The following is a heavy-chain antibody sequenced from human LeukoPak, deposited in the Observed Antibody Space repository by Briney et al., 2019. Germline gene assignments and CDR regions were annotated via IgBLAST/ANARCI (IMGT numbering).Heavy chain of an antibody. D-gene: IGHD2-2*03. CDR2: INHSGST. CDR1: GFTFSSYW. V-gene: IGHV4-34*01. Sequence: PGGSLRLSCAASGFTFSSYWMSWIRQPPGKGLEWIGEINHSGSTNYNPSLKSRVTISVDTSKNQFSLKLSSVTAADTAVYYCARLDIVVVPAAPDYYYYMDVWGKGTTVTVSS. J-gene: IGHJ6*03. CDR3: ARLDIVVVPAAPDYYYYMDV.